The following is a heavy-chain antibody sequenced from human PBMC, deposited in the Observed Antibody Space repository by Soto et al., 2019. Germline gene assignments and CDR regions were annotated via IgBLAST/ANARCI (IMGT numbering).Heavy chain of an antibody. J-gene: IGHJ4*02. CDR3: ARDTSAMVPYYFDL. CDR2: IWYDGSKK. Sequence: QVQLVESGGGVVQPGRSLRLSCAASGFTFSIYGLHWVRQAPGKGLEWVAVIWYDGSKKYYADSVKGRFTISRDNSNNTLYLQMNSLRAEETAVYYCARDTSAMVPYYFDLWGQGTLVTVSS. CDR1: GFTFSIYG. D-gene: IGHD5-18*01. V-gene: IGHV3-33*01.